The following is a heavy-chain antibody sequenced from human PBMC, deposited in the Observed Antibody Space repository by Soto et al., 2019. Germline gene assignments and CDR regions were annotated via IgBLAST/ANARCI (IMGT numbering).Heavy chain of an antibody. CDR3: TRSLGGSSYFVSDY. J-gene: IGHJ4*02. CDR1: GLTFSRYG. CDR2: TSYDGDTE. V-gene: IGHV3-30*03. D-gene: IGHD2-15*01. Sequence: QVQLVESGGGVVQPETSLRLSCAAPGLTFSRYGMHWVRQAPGKGLEWVAVTSYDGDTEYYADSVKGRFTISRDNSQNTLFLQMNSRRAEDTALYYCTRSLGGSSYFVSDYWGQGTLVTVTS.